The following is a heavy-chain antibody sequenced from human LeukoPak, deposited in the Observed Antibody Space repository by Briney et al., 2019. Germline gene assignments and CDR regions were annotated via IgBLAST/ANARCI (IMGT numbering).Heavy chain of an antibody. CDR1: GGSISSGGYY. V-gene: IGHV4-31*03. CDR3: ANYGSGSYRFDP. J-gene: IGHJ5*02. D-gene: IGHD3-10*01. CDR2: IYYSGST. Sequence: LRLSCTVSGGSISSGGYYWSWIRQHPGKGLEWIGYIYYSGSTYYNPSLKSRVTISVDTSKNQFSLKLSSVTAADTAVYYCANYGSGSYRFDPWGQGTLVTVSS.